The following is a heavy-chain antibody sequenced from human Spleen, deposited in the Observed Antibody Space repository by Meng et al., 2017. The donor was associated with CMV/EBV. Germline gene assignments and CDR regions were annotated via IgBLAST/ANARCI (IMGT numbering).Heavy chain of an antibody. D-gene: IGHD6-25*01. CDR2: MNPNSGNT. V-gene: IGHV1-8*01. J-gene: IGHJ6*02. CDR1: GYTFANYD. CDR3: ARAGGIAATNYYYYYGMDV. Sequence: ASVKVSCKASGYTFANYDMNWVRQATGQGLEWMGWMNPNSGNTGYAQKFQGRVTMTRDTSTSTVYMELSSLRSEDTAVYYCARAGGIAATNYYYYYGMDVWGQGTTVTVSS.